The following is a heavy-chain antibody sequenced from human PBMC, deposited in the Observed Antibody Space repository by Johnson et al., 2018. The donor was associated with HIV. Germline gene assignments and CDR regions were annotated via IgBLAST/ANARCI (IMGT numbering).Heavy chain of an antibody. J-gene: IGHJ3*02. CDR2: MSYDGSNK. D-gene: IGHD5-24*01. CDR3: AREGRGYNYLGAFEI. Sequence: QVQLVESGGGVVQPGTSLRLSCAASGLTFSTYAMHWVRQAPGKGLEWVAVMSYDGSNKYYADSVKGRFTIYRDNSKNTLSLQMDSLRPEDTAVYYCAREGRGYNYLGAFEIWGQGTMVTVSS. CDR1: GLTFSTYA. V-gene: IGHV3-30-3*01.